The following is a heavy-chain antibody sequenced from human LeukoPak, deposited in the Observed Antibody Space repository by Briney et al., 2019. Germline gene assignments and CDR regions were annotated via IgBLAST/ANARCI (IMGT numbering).Heavy chain of an antibody. CDR3: ARGFASGWYSRYDP. V-gene: IGHV4-59*08. CDR2: IYYSGST. CDR1: GGSISSYY. Sequence: MTSETLSLTCTVSGGSISSYYWSWIRQTPGKGLEWIGDIYYSGSTNYNPSLKSRVTISVDTSKNQFSLKLSSVTAADTAVYYCARGFASGWYSRYDPWGQGILVTVSS. J-gene: IGHJ5*02. D-gene: IGHD6-19*01.